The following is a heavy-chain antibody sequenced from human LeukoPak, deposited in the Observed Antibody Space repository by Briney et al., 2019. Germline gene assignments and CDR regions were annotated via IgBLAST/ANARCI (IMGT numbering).Heavy chain of an antibody. J-gene: IGHJ5*02. CDR2: INHSGST. CDR1: GGSFSGYY. CDR3: ARVKPHSSSWYWYRPNWFDP. Sequence: KPSETLPLTCAVYGGSFSGYYWSWIRQPPGKGLEWIGEINHSGSTNYNPSLKSRVTISVDTSKNQFSLKLSSVTAADTAVYYCARVKPHSSSWYWYRPNWFDPWGQGTLVTVSS. D-gene: IGHD6-13*01. V-gene: IGHV4-34*01.